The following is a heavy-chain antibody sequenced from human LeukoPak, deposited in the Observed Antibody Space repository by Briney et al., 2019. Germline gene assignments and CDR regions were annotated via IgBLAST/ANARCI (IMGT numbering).Heavy chain of an antibody. V-gene: IGHV3-11*01. D-gene: IGHD1-26*01. CDR3: ARDRGSYRYFDY. Sequence: PGGSLRLSCAAFGFTFSDYYMSWIRQAPGKGLEWVSDISSSGNTIYYADSVKGRFTISRDNAKKSLYLQMNSLRAEDTAVYYCARDRGSYRYFDYWGQGMLVTVSS. CDR1: GFTFSDYY. CDR2: ISSSGNTI. J-gene: IGHJ4*02.